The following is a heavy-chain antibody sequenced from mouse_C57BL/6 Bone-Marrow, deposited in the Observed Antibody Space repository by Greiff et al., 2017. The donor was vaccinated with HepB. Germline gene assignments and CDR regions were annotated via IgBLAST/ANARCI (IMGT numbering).Heavy chain of an antibody. V-gene: IGHV1-5*01. CDR1: GYTFTSYW. D-gene: IGHD1-1*01. CDR2: IYPGNSDT. Sequence: VQLQQSGTVLARPGASVKMSCKTSGYTFTSYWMHWVKQRPGQGLEWIGAIYPGNSDTSYNQKFKGKAKLTAVTSASTAYMELSSLTNEDSAAYYCTRAFITTVVARRDYWGQGTSVTVSS. CDR3: TRAFITTVVARRDY. J-gene: IGHJ4*01.